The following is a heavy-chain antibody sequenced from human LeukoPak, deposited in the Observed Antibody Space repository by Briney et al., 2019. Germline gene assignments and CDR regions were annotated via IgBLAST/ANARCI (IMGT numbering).Heavy chain of an antibody. V-gene: IGHV4-59*08. D-gene: IGHD3-22*01. CDR1: GGSISSYY. CDR2: IYYSGST. Sequence: SETLSLTCTVSGGSISSYYWSWIRQPPGKGLEWIGYIYYSGSTNYNPSLKSRVTISVDTSKNQFSLKLSSVTAADTAVYYCARHVDSSGYYPDDAFDIWGQGTMVTDSS. J-gene: IGHJ3*02. CDR3: ARHVDSSGYYPDDAFDI.